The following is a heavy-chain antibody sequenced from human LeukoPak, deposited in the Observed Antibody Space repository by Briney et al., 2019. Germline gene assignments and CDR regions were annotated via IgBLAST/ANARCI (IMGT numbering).Heavy chain of an antibody. D-gene: IGHD2-15*01. J-gene: IGHJ4*02. CDR3: AKGYCSGGSCYSRPIWFDC. CDR2: ISGSGGST. Sequence: GGSLRLSCAASGFTFSDYAMSWVRQAPGKGLEWVSAISGSGGSTYYADSVKGRFTISRDNSKTTLYLQMNSLRAEDTAVYYCAKGYCSGGSCYSRPIWFDCWGQGTLVTVSS. CDR1: GFTFSDYA. V-gene: IGHV3-23*01.